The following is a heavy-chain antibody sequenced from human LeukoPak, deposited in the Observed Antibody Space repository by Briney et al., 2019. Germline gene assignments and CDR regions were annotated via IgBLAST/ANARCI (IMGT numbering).Heavy chain of an antibody. CDR2: IRYDGSNK. D-gene: IGHD6-19*01. CDR3: AREGGSGWYSGWFDP. J-gene: IGHJ5*02. CDR1: EFTFSSYG. Sequence: GGSLRLSCAASEFTFSSYGMHWVRQAPGKGLEWVAFIRYDGSNKYYADSVKGRFTISRDNAKNSLYLQMNSLRAEDTAVYYCAREGGSGWYSGWFDPWGQGTLVTVSS. V-gene: IGHV3-30*02.